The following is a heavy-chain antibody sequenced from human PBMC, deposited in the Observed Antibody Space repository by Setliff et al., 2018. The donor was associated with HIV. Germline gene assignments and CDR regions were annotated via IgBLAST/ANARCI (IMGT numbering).Heavy chain of an antibody. V-gene: IGHV4-4*02. CDR1: GGSISSSNW. CDR2: MYHTGST. Sequence: SETLSLTCAVSGGSISSSNWWSWVRQPPGKGLEWIGSMYHTGSTYYSPSLNSRFTISVDTSKNQFSLKLRSATAADTAVYYCARQPLYNDYDWRSYYFDYWGQGSLVTVSS. J-gene: IGHJ4*02. D-gene: IGHD5-12*01. CDR3: ARQPLYNDYDWRSYYFDY.